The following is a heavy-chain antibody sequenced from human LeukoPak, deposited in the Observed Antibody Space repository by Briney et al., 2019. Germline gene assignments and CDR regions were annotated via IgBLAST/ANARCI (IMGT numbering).Heavy chain of an antibody. J-gene: IGHJ4*02. CDR1: GGSISSSSAY. D-gene: IGHD5-18*01. V-gene: IGHV4-39*01. Sequence: SETLSLTCTVSGGSISSSSAYWGWIRQPPGKGLEWIGSIYYSKNTYYNPSLKSRVTISADTSKNQFSLTLGSVSATGTAVYYCVSPRGFSYGYFDYWGQGTLVTVSS. CDR3: VSPRGFSYGYFDY. CDR2: IYYSKNT.